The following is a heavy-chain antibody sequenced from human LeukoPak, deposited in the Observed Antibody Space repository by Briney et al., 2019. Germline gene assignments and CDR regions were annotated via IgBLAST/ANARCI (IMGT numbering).Heavy chain of an antibody. V-gene: IGHV1-18*01. Sequence: ASVKVSCKASGYTFTIYGISWVRQAPGQGLEWMGWISAYNGNTNYAQKLQGRVTMTTDTSTSTAYMELRSLRSDDTAVYYCARVQTAAVAVDYWGQGTLVTVSS. CDR2: ISAYNGNT. J-gene: IGHJ4*02. CDR1: GYTFTIYG. CDR3: ARVQTAAVAVDY. D-gene: IGHD6-19*01.